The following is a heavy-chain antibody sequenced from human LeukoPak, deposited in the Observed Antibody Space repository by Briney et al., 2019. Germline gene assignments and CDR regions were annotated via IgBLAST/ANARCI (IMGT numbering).Heavy chain of an antibody. V-gene: IGHV4-59*01. J-gene: IGHJ4*02. CDR1: GDSMRNYH. CDR2: ISYSGST. CDR3: VRSGLVRGVST. D-gene: IGHD3-10*01. Sequence: SETLSLTCNVSGDSMRNYHWTWIRQSPGKELEWIGSISYSGSTNYNPSLKNRVTMSIDTSKNQFSLKLNSVTVADTAFYYCVRSGLVRGVSTWGQGTLVTVSS.